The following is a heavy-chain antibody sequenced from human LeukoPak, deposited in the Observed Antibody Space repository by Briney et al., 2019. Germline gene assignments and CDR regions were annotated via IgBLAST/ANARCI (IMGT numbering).Heavy chain of an antibody. J-gene: IGHJ3*01. V-gene: IGHV3-15*01. CDR1: GFTFRNAW. D-gene: IGHD3-10*01. CDR3: TTDAPYYYGSGTKTDAFDL. CDR2: IKSKISGGTT. Sequence: GGSLRLSCAASGFTFRNAWMYWVRQAPGKGLEWVGRIKSKISGGTTDYAAPVKGRFTISRDDSKNTLYLQMNSLKTEDTAVYYCTTDAPYYYGSGTKTDAFDLWGQGTMVTVSS.